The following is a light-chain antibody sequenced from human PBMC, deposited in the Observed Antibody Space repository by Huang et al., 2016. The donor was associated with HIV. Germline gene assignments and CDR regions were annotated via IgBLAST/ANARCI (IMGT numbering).Light chain of an antibody. CDR3: LQYDRSPLT. V-gene: IGKV3-20*01. Sequence: DIVLTQSPGTLSLSPGETATFSCRASQSLRDTYIDWYQQRPGQAPRLLIYGASSRATGIPDRFSGSGSGTDFTLTINRLEPQDFAVYFCLQYDRSPLTFGGGTKVEL. J-gene: IGKJ4*01. CDR1: QSLRDTY. CDR2: GAS.